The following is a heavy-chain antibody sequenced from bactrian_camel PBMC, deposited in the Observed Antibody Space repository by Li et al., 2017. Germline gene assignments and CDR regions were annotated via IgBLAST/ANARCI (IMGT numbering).Heavy chain of an antibody. CDR2: IDDDDVGTT. J-gene: IGHJ4*01. CDR1: GYIRSSYS. Sequence: QVQLVESGGGSVQAGGSLRLSCAASGYIRSSYSMAWFRQVPGKEREGVANIDDDDVGTTTYADSVKGRFTISRDNQKNTAYLQMDSLTPDDTAVYYCAAGDIFVTSPRLIGQGTQVTVS. D-gene: IGHD1*01. V-gene: IGHV3-3*01.